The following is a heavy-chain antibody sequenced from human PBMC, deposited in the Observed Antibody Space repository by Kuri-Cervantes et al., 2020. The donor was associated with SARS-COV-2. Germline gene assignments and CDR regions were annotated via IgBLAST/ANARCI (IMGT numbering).Heavy chain of an antibody. CDR1: GYTFTSYD. V-gene: IGHV1-8*01. J-gene: IGHJ6*03. CDR2: MNPNSGNT. CDR3: ARAGREGLLWFGDSYYYYMDV. D-gene: IGHD3-10*01. Sequence: ASVKVSCKASGYTFTSYDINWVRQATGQGLEWMGWMNPNSGNTGYAQKFQGRVTMTRNTSISTAYMELSSLRSEDTAVYYCARAGREGLLWFGDSYYYYMDVWGKGTTVTVSS.